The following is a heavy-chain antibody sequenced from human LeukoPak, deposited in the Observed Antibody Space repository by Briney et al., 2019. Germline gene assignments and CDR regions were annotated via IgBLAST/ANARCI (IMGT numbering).Heavy chain of an antibody. CDR1: GLTFTTHW. CDR2: IYPGDSDT. V-gene: IGHV5-51*01. J-gene: IGHJ4*02. Sequence: GESLKISCKTSGLTFTTHWIAWVRQKPGEGLELMGIIYPGDSDTNYSPAFQCQVTISADKSTNTAYLLWSSLKASDTAMYYCARYYFWTGSYFYDYWGQGTLVTVSS. CDR3: ARYYFWTGSYFYDY. D-gene: IGHD3/OR15-3a*01.